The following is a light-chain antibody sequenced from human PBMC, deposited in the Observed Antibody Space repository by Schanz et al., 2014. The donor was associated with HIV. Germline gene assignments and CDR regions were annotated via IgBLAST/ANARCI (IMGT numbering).Light chain of an antibody. J-gene: IGKJ5*01. CDR2: DAS. Sequence: EIVLTQSPGILSLSPGERASLSCRASHIVNNRYFAWYQQKPGQAPRLLIYDASNRATGIPARFSGSGSGTDFTLTISRLEPEDFAVYYCQQYSSSSSTFGQGTRVEIK. CDR3: QQYSSSSST. V-gene: IGKV3-20*01. CDR1: HIVNNRY.